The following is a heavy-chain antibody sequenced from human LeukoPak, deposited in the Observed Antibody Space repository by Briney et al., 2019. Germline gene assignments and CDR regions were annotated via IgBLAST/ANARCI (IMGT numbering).Heavy chain of an antibody. V-gene: IGHV4-34*01. J-gene: IGHJ4*02. D-gene: IGHD1-26*01. CDR1: GGSFSGYY. CDR3: ASNLVGASDYYFDY. CDR2: INHSGST. Sequence: SETLSLTCAVYGGSFSGYYWSWIRQPPGKGLEWIGEINHSGSTNYNPSLKSRVTISVDTSKNQFSLKLSSVTAADAAVYYCASNLVGASDYYFDYWGQGTLVTVSS.